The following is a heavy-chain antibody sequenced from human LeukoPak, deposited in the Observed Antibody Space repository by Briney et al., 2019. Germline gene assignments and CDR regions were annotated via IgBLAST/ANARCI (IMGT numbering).Heavy chain of an antibody. J-gene: IGHJ5*02. CDR2: INPNSGGT. CDR3: TRDYDILTSQDNWFDP. CDR1: GYTFTGYY. D-gene: IGHD3-9*01. Sequence: ASVKVSCKASGYTFTGYYMHWVRQAPGEGLEWMGWINPNSGGTNYAQKFQGRVTLTRDTSISTAYMELSRLRFDDTAMYYCTRDYDILTSQDNWFDPWGQGTLVTVSS. V-gene: IGHV1-2*02.